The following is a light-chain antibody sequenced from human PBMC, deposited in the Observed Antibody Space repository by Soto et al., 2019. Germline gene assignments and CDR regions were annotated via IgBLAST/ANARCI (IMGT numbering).Light chain of an antibody. CDR1: QSVNSA. Sequence: EIVMTQSPATVSVSPGERATLSCRASQSVNSALAWYQQKPGQVPRLLIYGASTRATGIPARFSGSGSGTEFTLTISSLQPEDFAVYYCQQYNNWPPWTFGQGTKVDI. CDR2: GAS. V-gene: IGKV3-15*01. J-gene: IGKJ1*01. CDR3: QQYNNWPPWT.